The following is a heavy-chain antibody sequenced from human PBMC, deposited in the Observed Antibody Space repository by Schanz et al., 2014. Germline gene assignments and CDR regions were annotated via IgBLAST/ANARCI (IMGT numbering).Heavy chain of an antibody. Sequence: VQLEQSGAEVKKPGSSVKVSCKASGGTFSSFGINWVRQAPGQGLEWMGRIIPSLGLAKYEQKFQDKVTITADTSTTTAYMELRSLRSDDTAVYYCARGGYSSGWYDRDIARFDYWGQGTLVTVSS. D-gene: IGHD6-19*01. V-gene: IGHV1-69*04. CDR3: ARGGYSSGWYDRDIARFDY. J-gene: IGHJ4*02. CDR2: IIPSLGLA. CDR1: GGTFSSFG.